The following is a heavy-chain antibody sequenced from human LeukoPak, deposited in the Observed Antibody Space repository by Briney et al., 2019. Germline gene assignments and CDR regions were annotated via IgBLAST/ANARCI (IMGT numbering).Heavy chain of an antibody. V-gene: IGHV3-23*01. Sequence: GGSLRLSCAASGFTFSSYAMSWVRQAPGKGLEWVSAISGSGGSTYYADSVKGRFAITRDNSKSTMYVQMNSLRVEDTAVYYCTNWREGVRPDFESWGQGTLVTVSP. J-gene: IGHJ4*02. CDR2: ISGSGGST. CDR1: GFTFSSYA. D-gene: IGHD3-3*01. CDR3: TNWREGVRPDFES.